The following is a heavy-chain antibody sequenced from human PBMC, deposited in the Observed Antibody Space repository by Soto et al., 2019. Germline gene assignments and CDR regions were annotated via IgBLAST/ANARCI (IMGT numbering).Heavy chain of an antibody. CDR2: IYYSGST. D-gene: IGHD1-7*01. V-gene: IGHV4-30-4*01. CDR1: GGSISSGDYY. Sequence: SETLSLTCTVSGGSISSGDYYWRWIRQPPGKGLEWIGYIYYSGSTYYNPSLKSRVTISVDTSKNQFSLKLSSVTAADTAVYYCARDDLELGYFDYWGQGALVTVSS. CDR3: ARDDLELGYFDY. J-gene: IGHJ4*02.